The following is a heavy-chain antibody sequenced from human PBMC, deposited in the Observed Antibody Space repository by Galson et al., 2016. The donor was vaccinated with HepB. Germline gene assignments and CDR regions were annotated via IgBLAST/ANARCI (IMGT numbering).Heavy chain of an antibody. D-gene: IGHD3-22*01. CDR3: ARGPLSMYYDSSGYLRASYYFDY. J-gene: IGHJ4*02. CDR2: ISSRSSTI. V-gene: IGHV3-48*02. Sequence: KGLEWVSYISSRSSTIYYADSVKGRFTISRDNAKKSQYLQMNSLRDEDTAVYYCARGPLSMYYDSSGYLRASYYFDYWGQGTLVTVSS.